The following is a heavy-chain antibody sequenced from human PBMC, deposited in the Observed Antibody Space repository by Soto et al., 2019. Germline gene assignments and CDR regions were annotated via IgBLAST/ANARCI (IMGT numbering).Heavy chain of an antibody. Sequence: SETLSLTCTVSGGSISSGDYYWSWIRQPPGKGLEWIGYIYYSGSTYYNPSLKSRVTISVDTSKNQFSLKLSSVTAADTAVYYCATQDYYDSSGYYQLRSFDYWGQGTLGTVPQ. J-gene: IGHJ4*02. D-gene: IGHD3-22*01. CDR1: GGSISSGDYY. CDR3: ATQDYYDSSGYYQLRSFDY. CDR2: IYYSGST. V-gene: IGHV4-30-4*01.